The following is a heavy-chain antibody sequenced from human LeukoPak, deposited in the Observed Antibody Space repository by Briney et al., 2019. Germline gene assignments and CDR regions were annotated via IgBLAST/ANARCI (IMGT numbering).Heavy chain of an antibody. CDR1: GGTFSSYA. J-gene: IGHJ4*02. Sequence: SVKVSCKASGGTFSSYAISWVRQAPGQGLEWMGRIIPIFGTANYAQKFQGRVTITTDESTSTAYMELSSLRSEDTAVYYCARESGSAGYYIDYWGQGTLVTVSS. D-gene: IGHD1-26*01. V-gene: IGHV1-69*05. CDR2: IIPIFGTA. CDR3: ARESGSAGYYIDY.